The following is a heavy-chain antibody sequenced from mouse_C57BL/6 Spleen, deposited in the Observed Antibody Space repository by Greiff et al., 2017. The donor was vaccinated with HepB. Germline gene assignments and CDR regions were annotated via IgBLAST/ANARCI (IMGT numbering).Heavy chain of an antibody. CDR3: ARSGDGYYFDY. CDR2: IYPGVGDT. Sequence: VQLQQSGAELVKPGASVKISCKASGYAFSSYWMNWVKQRPGKGLEWIGQIYPGVGDTNYNGKFKGKATLTADKSSSTAYMQLSSLTSEDFAFYFCARSGDGYYFDYWGQGTTLTVAS. CDR1: GYAFSSYW. D-gene: IGHD2-3*01. J-gene: IGHJ2*01. V-gene: IGHV1-80*01.